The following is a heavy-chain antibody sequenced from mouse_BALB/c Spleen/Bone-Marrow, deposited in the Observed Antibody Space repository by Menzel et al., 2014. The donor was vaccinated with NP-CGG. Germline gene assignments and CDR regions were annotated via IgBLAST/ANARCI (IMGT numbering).Heavy chain of an antibody. CDR3: ARVYGWYFDV. V-gene: IGHV5-6-3*01. CDR2: INNNGGST. CDR1: GFTFSSYG. D-gene: IGHD1-1*01. J-gene: IGHJ1*01. Sequence: EVHLVESGGGLVQPGGSLKLSCVASGFTFSSYGMSWVRQTPDKRLGLVATINNNGGSTYYPDSMKGQFTISRDNAKNTLYLQMSSLKSEDTAMYYCARVYGWYFDVWGAGTTVTVSS.